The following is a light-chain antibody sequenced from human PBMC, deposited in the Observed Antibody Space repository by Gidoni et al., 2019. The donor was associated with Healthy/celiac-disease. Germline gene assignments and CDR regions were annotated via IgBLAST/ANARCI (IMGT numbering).Light chain of an antibody. J-gene: IGKJ2*01. CDR3: QQYNNWPYT. CDR2: GAS. CDR1: QSVSSY. V-gene: IGKV3-15*01. Sequence: ELVMTQSPATLSVSPGERATLSCRASQSVSSYLAWYQQKPGQAPRLLIYGASTRATGIPARFSGSGSGTEFTLTISSLQSEEFAVYYCQQYNNWPYTFGQGTKLEIK.